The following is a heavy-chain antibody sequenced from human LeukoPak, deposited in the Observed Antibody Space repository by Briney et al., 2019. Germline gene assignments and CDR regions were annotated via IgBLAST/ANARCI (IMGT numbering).Heavy chain of an antibody. V-gene: IGHV1-24*01. J-gene: IGHJ4*02. CDR3: ATLLDSFWSGHSVPPEDY. Sequence: ASVRVSCKLSENRLTQLPMHWVRQAPGQGLEWVGGFRPENDVPVYAQKFQGRVAMTTDTSTDTAYMELWSLKSDDTAVCFCATLLDSFWSGHSVPPEDYWGQGTLVTVSS. CDR1: ENRLTQLP. CDR2: FRPENDVP. D-gene: IGHD3/OR15-3a*01.